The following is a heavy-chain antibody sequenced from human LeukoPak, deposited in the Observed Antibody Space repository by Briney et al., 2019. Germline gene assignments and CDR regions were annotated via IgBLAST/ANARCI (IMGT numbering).Heavy chain of an antibody. D-gene: IGHD6-13*01. CDR3: ARDNDGAAAGSFDY. CDR2: ISGSGGST. V-gene: IGHV3-23*01. J-gene: IGHJ4*02. CDR1: EFIVSSNY. Sequence: GGSLRLSCAASEFIVSSNYMSWVRQAPGKGLEWVSAISGSGGSTYYADSVKGRFTISRDNSKNTLYLQMNSLRAEDTAVCYCARDNDGAAAGSFDYWGRGTLVTVSS.